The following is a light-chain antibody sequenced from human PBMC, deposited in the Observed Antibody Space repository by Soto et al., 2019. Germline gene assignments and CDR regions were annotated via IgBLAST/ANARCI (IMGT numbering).Light chain of an antibody. CDR2: DVS. CDR3: SSYTSSFCV. Sequence: QSVLTQPASVSGSPGQSITISCTGTSSDVGGYNYVSWYQQHPGKAPKLMIYDVSNRPSGVSNRFSGSKSGNTASLTISGLQAEDEADYYCSSYTSSFCVFGTGTKVTV. J-gene: IGLJ1*01. CDR1: SSDVGGYNY. V-gene: IGLV2-14*01.